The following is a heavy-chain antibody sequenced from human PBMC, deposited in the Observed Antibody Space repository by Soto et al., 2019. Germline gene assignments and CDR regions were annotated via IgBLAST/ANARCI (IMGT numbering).Heavy chain of an antibody. V-gene: IGHV1-18*01. Sequence: ASVKVSCKASGYTFTSYGISWVRQAPGQGLEWMGWISAYNGNTNYAQKLKGRVTMTTDTSTSTAYLELRSLRSDDTAVYYCARDLVDYSNYVRYYYMDVWGKGTTVTVSS. CDR3: ARDLVDYSNYVRYYYMDV. CDR1: GYTFTSYG. CDR2: ISAYNGNT. D-gene: IGHD4-4*01. J-gene: IGHJ6*03.